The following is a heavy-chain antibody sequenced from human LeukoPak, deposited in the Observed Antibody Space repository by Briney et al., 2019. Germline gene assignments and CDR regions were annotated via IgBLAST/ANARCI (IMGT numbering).Heavy chain of an antibody. CDR1: GFTFSSYG. CDR3: ARDNPTRPRPYYFDY. D-gene: IGHD1-14*01. Sequence: GGSLRLSCAASGFTFSSYGMNWVRQAPGKGLEWVSSISSSSSYIYYADSVKGRFTISRDNAKNSLYLQMNSLRAEDTAVYYCARDNPTRPRPYYFDYWGQGTLVTVSS. CDR2: ISSSSSYI. J-gene: IGHJ4*02. V-gene: IGHV3-21*01.